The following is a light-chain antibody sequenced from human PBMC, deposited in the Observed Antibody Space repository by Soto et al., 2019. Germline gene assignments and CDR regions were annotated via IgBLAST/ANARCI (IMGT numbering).Light chain of an antibody. CDR1: QSVSG. CDR2: GAS. CDR3: QHYGSSLIT. J-gene: IGKJ5*01. Sequence: EIVLTQSPGTLSLSPMERATLSCRASQSVSGMAWYQQKRGQAPRLVIYGASTRATGIPDRFSGSGSGTDFTLTIARLEPEDFSVYYCQHYGSSLITFGQGTRLEIK. V-gene: IGKV3-20*01.